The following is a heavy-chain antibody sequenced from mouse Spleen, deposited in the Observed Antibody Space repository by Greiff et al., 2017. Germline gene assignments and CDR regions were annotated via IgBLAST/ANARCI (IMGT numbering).Heavy chain of an antibody. CDR1: GYTFTDYY. Sequence: VQLQQSGPELVKPGASVKISCKASGYTFTDYYMNWVKQSHGKSLEWIGDINPNNGGTSYNQKFKGKATLTVDKSSSTAYMELRSLTSEDSAVYYCARCRASYSNYAFAYWGQGTLVTVS. CDR2: INPNNGGT. CDR3: ARCRASYSNYAFAY. V-gene: IGHV1-26*01. J-gene: IGHJ3*01. D-gene: IGHD2-5*01.